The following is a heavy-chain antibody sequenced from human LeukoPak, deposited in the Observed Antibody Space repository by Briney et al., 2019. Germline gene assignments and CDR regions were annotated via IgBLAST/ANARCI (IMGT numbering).Heavy chain of an antibody. Sequence: PGGSLRLSCAAYGFTFSSYTMTWVRQAPGKGLEWVSSISSSSRYIYYADSVKGRFTISRDNAKNSLYLQMNSLRAEDTAVYYCARAGRITDAPEDYWGQGTLVTVSS. CDR3: ARAGRITDAPEDY. CDR1: GFTFSSYT. J-gene: IGHJ4*02. D-gene: IGHD3-10*01. V-gene: IGHV3-21*01. CDR2: ISSSSRYI.